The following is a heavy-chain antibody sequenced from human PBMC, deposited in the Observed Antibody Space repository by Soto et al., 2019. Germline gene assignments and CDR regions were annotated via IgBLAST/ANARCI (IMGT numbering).Heavy chain of an antibody. Sequence: PGWSLRLSCASSVFTFISYWMSWVRQAPGKGLEWVANIKQDGSEKYYVDSVKGRFTISRDNAKNSLYLQMNSLRAEDTAVYYCARDWGITGTMDDYWGQGTLVTVSS. CDR3: ARDWGITGTMDDY. CDR2: IKQDGSEK. D-gene: IGHD1-7*01. CDR1: VFTFISYW. V-gene: IGHV3-7*01. J-gene: IGHJ4*02.